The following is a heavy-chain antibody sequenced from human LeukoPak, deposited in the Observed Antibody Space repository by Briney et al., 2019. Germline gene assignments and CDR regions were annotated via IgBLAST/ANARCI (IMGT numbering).Heavy chain of an antibody. CDR2: INHSGST. V-gene: IGHV4-34*01. CDR1: GGSFSGYY. Sequence: SETLSLTCAVYGGSFSGYYWSWIRQPPGKGLEWIGEINHSGSTNYNPSLKSRVTISVDTSKNQFSLKLSSVTAADTAVYYCARDPSIAVAGTNGGGNWFDPWGQGTLVTVSS. J-gene: IGHJ5*02. D-gene: IGHD6-19*01. CDR3: ARDPSIAVAGTNGGGNWFDP.